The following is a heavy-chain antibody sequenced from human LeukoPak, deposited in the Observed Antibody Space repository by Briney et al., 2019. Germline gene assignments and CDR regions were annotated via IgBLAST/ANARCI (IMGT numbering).Heavy chain of an antibody. CDR1: GGSISSYY. Sequence: SETLSLTCTVSGGSISSYYWSWIRQPPGKGLEWIGYIYYSGSTNYNPSLKSRVTISVDTSKNQFSLKLSSVTAADTAVYYCARHKTVGPTSSTEWGQGTLVTVSS. V-gene: IGHV4-59*08. J-gene: IGHJ4*02. D-gene: IGHD1-26*01. CDR3: ARHKTVGPTSSTE. CDR2: IYYSGST.